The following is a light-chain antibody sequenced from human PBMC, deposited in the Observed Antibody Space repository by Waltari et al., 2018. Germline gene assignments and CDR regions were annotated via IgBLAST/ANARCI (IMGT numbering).Light chain of an antibody. CDR3: VQGTHWPPYS. J-gene: IGKJ2*03. CDR2: QVS. Sequence: DVVMTQSPLSLPGTPGQPAYISSTSSQILVHSYGKSYLNWLQQKPCQPPRRLIYQVSNRDSVVPDRFSGSGAGTDFTLKISRVEAEDVGVYYCVQGTHWPPYSFGQGTKVEIK. V-gene: IGKV2-30*02. CDR1: QILVHSYGKSY.